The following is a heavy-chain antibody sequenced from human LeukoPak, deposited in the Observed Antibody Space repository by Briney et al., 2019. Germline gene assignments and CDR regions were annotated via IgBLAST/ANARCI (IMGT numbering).Heavy chain of an antibody. CDR1: GGSISSSSYY. J-gene: IGHJ4*02. CDR2: IFYNGRA. D-gene: IGHD5-18*01. Sequence: SETLSLTCTVSGGSISSSSYYWSWIRQPPGKGLEWIGSIFYNGRAHYDPSLQSRVTISLDTSKNQFSLKLSSMTTADTAAYYCARALGYSYGNDYWGQGTLVTVSS. V-gene: IGHV4-39*07. CDR3: ARALGYSYGNDY.